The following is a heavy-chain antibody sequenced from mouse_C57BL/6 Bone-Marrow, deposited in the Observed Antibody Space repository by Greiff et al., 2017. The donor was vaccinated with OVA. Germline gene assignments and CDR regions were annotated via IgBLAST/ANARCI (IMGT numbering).Heavy chain of an antibody. V-gene: IGHV2-9*01. CDR3: AKRYYGSSYSYWYFDV. J-gene: IGHJ1*03. Sequence: VQLVESGPGLVAPSQSLSITCTVSGFSLTSYGVDWVRQPPGKGLEWLGVIWGGGSTTYNSALMSRLSISKDNSKSQVFLKMNSLQTDDTAMYYCAKRYYGSSYSYWYFDVWGTGTTVTVSS. CDR1: GFSLTSYG. CDR2: IWGGGST. D-gene: IGHD1-1*01.